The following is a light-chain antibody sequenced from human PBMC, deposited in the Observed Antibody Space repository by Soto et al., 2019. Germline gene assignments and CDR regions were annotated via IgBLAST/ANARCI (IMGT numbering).Light chain of an antibody. CDR1: QSVSSY. CDR2: AAS. Sequence: DIVLTHSPSSLSSSLGDRATLTCRASQSVSSYLDWYQQKPGKAPRLLIYAASSWQSGVPSRFSGSGSGTDFTLTISSLQPEDFATYYCQQCDSTPWTFGQGTKVDIK. J-gene: IGKJ1*01. V-gene: IGKV1-39*01. CDR3: QQCDSTPWT.